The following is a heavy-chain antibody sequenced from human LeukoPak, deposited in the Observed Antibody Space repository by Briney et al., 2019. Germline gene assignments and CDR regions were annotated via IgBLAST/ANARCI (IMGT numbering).Heavy chain of an antibody. D-gene: IGHD5-24*01. CDR3: ARGSNYGPYRYYMAG. CDR2: IYYSGST. Sequence: SETLSLTCTVSGYSISSSYYWSWIRQPPGNGLEWIGYIYYSGSTNYNPSLKSRDTISLDTSKNQFSLKLSSVTAADPGVDYCARGSNYGPYRYYMAGWGKGTTVTVYS. CDR1: GYSISSSYY. J-gene: IGHJ6*03. V-gene: IGHV4-61*01.